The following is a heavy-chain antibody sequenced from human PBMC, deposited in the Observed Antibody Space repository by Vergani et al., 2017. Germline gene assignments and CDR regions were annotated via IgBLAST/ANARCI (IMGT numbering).Heavy chain of an antibody. CDR2: IYYSGST. CDR3: ARGRFGELKPRYFDL. J-gene: IGHJ2*01. D-gene: IGHD3-10*01. Sequence: QVQLQESGPGLVKPSETLSLTCTVSGGSISSYYWSWIRQPPGKGLEWIGYIYYSGSTNYNPSLKSRVTISVDTSKNQFSLKLSSVTAADTAVYYCARGRFGELKPRYFDLWGRGTLVTVSS. CDR1: GGSISSYY. V-gene: IGHV4-59*01.